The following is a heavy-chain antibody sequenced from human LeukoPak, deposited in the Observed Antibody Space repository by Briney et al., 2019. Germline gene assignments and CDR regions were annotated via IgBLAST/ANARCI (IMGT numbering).Heavy chain of an antibody. J-gene: IGHJ3*02. V-gene: IGHV3-15*01. D-gene: IGHD5-12*01. Sequence: GGSLRLSCAASGLTVSSNYMSWVRQAPGKGLEWVGRIKSKIDGGATDYAAPVQGRFTILRDDSQATLYLQMNSLKTEDTAVYYCTTGGDVIVAGTRAFDIWGQGTMVTVSS. CDR3: TTGGDVIVAGTRAFDI. CDR1: GLTVSSNY. CDR2: IKSKIDGGAT.